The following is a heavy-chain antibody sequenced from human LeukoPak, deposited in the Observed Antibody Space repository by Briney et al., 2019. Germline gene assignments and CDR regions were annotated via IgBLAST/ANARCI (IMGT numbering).Heavy chain of an antibody. CDR1: GGSISSSSYY. CDR2: IYYSGST. Sequence: SSETLSLTCTVSGGSISSSSYYWGWIRQPPGKGLEWIGSIYYSGSTYYNPSLKSRVTISVDTSKNQFSLKLSSVTAADTAVYYCARFDSAGESQPHAFDIWGQGTMVTVSS. V-gene: IGHV4-39*07. J-gene: IGHJ3*02. CDR3: ARFDSAGESQPHAFDI. D-gene: IGHD3-16*01.